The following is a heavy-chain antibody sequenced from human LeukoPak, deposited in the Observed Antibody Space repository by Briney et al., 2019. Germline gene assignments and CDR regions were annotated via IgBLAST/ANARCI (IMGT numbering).Heavy chain of an antibody. CDR1: GGSISSSSYY. CDR2: IYYSGST. CDR3: ARRVSSASVYFYY. D-gene: IGHD6-19*01. V-gene: IGHV4-39*07. Sequence: SETLSLTCTVSGGSISSSSYYWGWIRQPPGKGLDWIGSIYYSGSTNYNPSLKSRVTISVDTSKNQFSLKLSSVTAADTAVYYCARRVSSASVYFYYWGQGTLVTVSS. J-gene: IGHJ4*02.